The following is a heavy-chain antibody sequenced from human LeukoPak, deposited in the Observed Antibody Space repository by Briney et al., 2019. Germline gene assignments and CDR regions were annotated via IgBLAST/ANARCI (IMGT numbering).Heavy chain of an antibody. D-gene: IGHD3-10*01. J-gene: IGHJ4*02. CDR2: IYYSGST. V-gene: IGHV4-30-4*01. CDR1: GGSISSGDXX. Sequence: NPSQTLSLTCTVSGGSISSGDXXXXWIRXPPXXXXXXXXXIYYSGSTYYNPSLKXRVTISVDTSKNQFSLKLSSVTAADTAVYYCARATAITMVRGVFDYWGQGTLVTVSS. CDR3: ARATAITMVRGVFDY.